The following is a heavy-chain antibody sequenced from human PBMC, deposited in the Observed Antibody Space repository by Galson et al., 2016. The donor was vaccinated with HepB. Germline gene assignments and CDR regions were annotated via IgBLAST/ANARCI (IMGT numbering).Heavy chain of an antibody. Sequence: SETLSLTCTVSGGSVSSSGFSWAWIRQPPGKGLEWLGSVYYRGSTYYNPSLKTRVTFTVDTAKNHFSLRLNSVTAADTAVYFCARRPAVYGSGSIYYYFDSWGQGTRVTVSS. CDR2: VYYRGST. V-gene: IGHV4-39*02. CDR3: ARRPAVYGSGSIYYYFDS. J-gene: IGHJ4*02. CDR1: GGSVSSSGFS. D-gene: IGHD3-10*01.